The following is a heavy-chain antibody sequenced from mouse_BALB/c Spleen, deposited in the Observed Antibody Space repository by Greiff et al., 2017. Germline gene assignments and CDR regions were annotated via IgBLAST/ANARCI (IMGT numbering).Heavy chain of an antibody. J-gene: IGHJ4*01. CDR2: IDPANGNT. D-gene: IGHD1-1*01. V-gene: IGHV14-3*02. Sequence: EVQRVESGAELVKPGASVKLSCTASGFNIKDTYMHWVKQRPEQGLEWIGRIDPANGNTKYDPKFQGKATITADTSSNTAYLQLSSLTSEDTAVYYCARSPYYYGSSYTYAMDYWGQGTSVTVSS. CDR3: ARSPYYYGSSYTYAMDY. CDR1: GFNIKDTY.